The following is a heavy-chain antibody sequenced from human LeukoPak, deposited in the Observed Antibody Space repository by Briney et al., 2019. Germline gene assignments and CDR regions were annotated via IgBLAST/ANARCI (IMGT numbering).Heavy chain of an antibody. J-gene: IGHJ4*02. CDR2: IIPILGIA. CDR1: GGTFSSYA. D-gene: IGHD4-17*01. Sequence: ASVKVSCKASGGTFSSYAISWVRQAPGQGLEWMGRIIPILGIANYAQKFQGRVTITADKSTNTAYMELSSLRSEDTAVYYCASSMTTVTTIVYWGQGTLVTVSS. CDR3: ASSMTTVTTIVY. V-gene: IGHV1-69*04.